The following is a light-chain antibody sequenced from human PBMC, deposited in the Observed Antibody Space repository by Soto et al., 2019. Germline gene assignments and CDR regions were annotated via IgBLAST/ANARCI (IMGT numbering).Light chain of an antibody. J-gene: IGLJ1*01. CDR2: EVT. CDR1: FSDVGGYDY. CDR3: SSHTSGSTRV. V-gene: IGLV2-14*01. Sequence: QSDLTQPASVSGSPGQSIAISCTGTFSDVGGYDYVSWYQQHPDKAPKLMIYEVTKRPSGVSNRFSGSKSGNTASLTISGLQPEDEADYYCSSHTSGSTRVFGSGTKVT.